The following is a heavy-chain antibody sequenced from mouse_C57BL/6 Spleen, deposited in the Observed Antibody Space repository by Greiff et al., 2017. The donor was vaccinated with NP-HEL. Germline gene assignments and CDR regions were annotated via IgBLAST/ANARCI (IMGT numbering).Heavy chain of an antibody. CDR3: ATAIYYDYDDYAMDY. Sequence: EVQLQQSGPELVKPGASVKISCKASGYTFTDYYMNWVKQSHGKSLEWIGDINPNNGGTSYNQKFKGKATLTVDKSSSTAYMELRSLTSEDSAVYYCATAIYYDYDDYAMDYWGQGTSVTVSS. CDR1: GYTFTDYY. J-gene: IGHJ4*01. D-gene: IGHD2-4*01. CDR2: INPNNGGT. V-gene: IGHV1-26*01.